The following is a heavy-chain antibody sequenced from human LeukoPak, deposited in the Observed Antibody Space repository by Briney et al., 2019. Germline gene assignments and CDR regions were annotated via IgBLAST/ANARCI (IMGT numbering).Heavy chain of an antibody. CDR3: AKEGSNGDFDY. V-gene: IGHV3-7*01. Sequence: RPGGSLRLSCIASGFTFSSYWMSWVRQAPGGGLEWVANIKEDGSEKYYVDSVKGRFTISRDNSKNTLYLKMNSLRAEDTAVYYCAKEGSNGDFDYWGQGTLVTVPS. CDR2: IKEDGSEK. J-gene: IGHJ4*02. D-gene: IGHD1-26*01. CDR1: GFTFSSYW.